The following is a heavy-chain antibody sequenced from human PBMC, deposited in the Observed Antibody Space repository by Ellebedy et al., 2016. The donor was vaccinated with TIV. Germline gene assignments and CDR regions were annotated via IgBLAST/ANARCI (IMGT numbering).Heavy chain of an antibody. CDR1: GFTFSSYW. J-gene: IGHJ5*02. D-gene: IGHD2-15*01. CDR3: VKDNPIGYCSGGSCGFDP. CDR2: ISSNGGST. Sequence: GESLKISCTASGFTFSSYWMHWVRQAPGKGLEYVSAISSNGGSTYYADSVKGRFTISRDNSKNTLYLQMSSLRAEDTAVYYCVKDNPIGYCSGGSCGFDPWGQGTLVTVSS. V-gene: IGHV3-64D*06.